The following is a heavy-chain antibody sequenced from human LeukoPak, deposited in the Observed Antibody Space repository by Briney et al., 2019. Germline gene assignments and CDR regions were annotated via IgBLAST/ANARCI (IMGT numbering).Heavy chain of an antibody. J-gene: IGHJ4*02. CDR1: GYSFTSYW. V-gene: IGHV5-51*01. CDR2: IYPGDSDT. Sequence: GESLKISCKGSGYSFTSYWIGWVRQMPGKGLEWMGIIYPGDSDTRYSPSFQGQVTISADKSISTAYLQWSSLKASDTAMYYCARLSKSSSQHPYFDYWGQETLVTVSS. D-gene: IGHD6-13*01. CDR3: ARLSKSSSQHPYFDY.